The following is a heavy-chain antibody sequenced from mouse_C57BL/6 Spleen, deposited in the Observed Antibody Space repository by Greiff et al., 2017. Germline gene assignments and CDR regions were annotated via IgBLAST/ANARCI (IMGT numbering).Heavy chain of an antibody. J-gene: IGHJ2*01. D-gene: IGHD2-4*01. V-gene: IGHV5-17*01. CDR1: GFTFSDYG. CDR3: AKDDNDVAFDY. CDR2: ISSGSSTI. Sequence: EVKLVESGGGLVKPGGSLKLSCAASGFTFSDYGMHWVRQAPEKGLEWVAYISSGSSTIYYADTVKGRFTISRDNAKNTLFLQMTSLRSEDTAMYYCAKDDNDVAFDYWGQGTTLTVSS.